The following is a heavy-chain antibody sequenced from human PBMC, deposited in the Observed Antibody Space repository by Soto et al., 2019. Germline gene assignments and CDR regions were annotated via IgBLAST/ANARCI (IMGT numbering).Heavy chain of an antibody. D-gene: IGHD6-19*01. CDR2: ISSSSTYI. CDR1: GFTFSTYS. Sequence: GGALRLSCAASGFTFSTYSMNWVRQAPGKGLEWVSYISSSSTYIYYADSVKGRFTISRDNAKNSLYLQMNSLRAEDTAVYYCLIAVAGSFAPDYWGQGTLVTVSS. J-gene: IGHJ4*02. CDR3: LIAVAGSFAPDY. V-gene: IGHV3-21*01.